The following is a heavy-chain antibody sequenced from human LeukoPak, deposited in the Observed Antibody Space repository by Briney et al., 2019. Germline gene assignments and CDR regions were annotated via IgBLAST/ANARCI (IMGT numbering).Heavy chain of an antibody. V-gene: IGHV3-30*02. J-gene: IGHJ4*02. Sequence: GGALRLSCAAPGFTFSSYGMCWVRQALGRGLEWVAFIRCSGNNKYYAESVKGRFTISRDNSKNTLFLQMNSLSAEDTAVFYCAKRTGKTPCLIFDFRGQGTLVTVSS. D-gene: IGHD1/OR15-1a*01. CDR3: AKRTGKTPCLIFDF. CDR2: IRCSGNNK. CDR1: GFTFSSYG.